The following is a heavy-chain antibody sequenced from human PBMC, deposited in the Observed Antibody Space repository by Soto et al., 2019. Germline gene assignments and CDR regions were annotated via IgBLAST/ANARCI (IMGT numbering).Heavy chain of an antibody. V-gene: IGHV1-69*04. Sequence: EASVKVSCKASGYTLTSYYMHWVRQAHGQGLEWMGRIIPILGIANYAQKFQGRVTITADKSTSTAYMELSSLRSEDTAVYYCARDFPQPMVATTTEDYYYGMDVWGQGTTVTVSS. CDR2: IIPILGIA. CDR1: GYTLTSYY. CDR3: ARDFPQPMVATTTEDYYYGMDV. D-gene: IGHD5-12*01. J-gene: IGHJ6*02.